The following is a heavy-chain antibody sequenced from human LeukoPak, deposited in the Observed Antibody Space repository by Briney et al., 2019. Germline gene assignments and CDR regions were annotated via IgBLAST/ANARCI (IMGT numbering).Heavy chain of an antibody. CDR2: MSYDGSQK. D-gene: IGHD2-21*02. J-gene: IGHJ5*02. CDR3: AKDRRSGDYGYCGGDCYFT. CDR1: GFTFGGYA. V-gene: IGHV3-30-3*01. Sequence: GGSLRLSCTASGFTFGGYAMHWVRQAPGKGLERVAVMSYDGSQKFYSDSVKGWFTISRDNSKNTLYLQMNSLRAEDTAVYYCAKDRRSGDYGYCGGDCYFTWGQGTLVTVSS.